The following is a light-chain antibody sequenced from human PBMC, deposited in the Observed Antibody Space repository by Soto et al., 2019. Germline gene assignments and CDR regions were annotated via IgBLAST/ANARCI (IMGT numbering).Light chain of an antibody. CDR1: QSIGSW. CDR2: DAS. CDR3: QQYNSYQWT. V-gene: IGKV1-5*01. Sequence: DIQMTQSPSTLSASVGDRVTITCRASQSIGSWLAWYQQKPGKAPKLLIYDASNLDSGVPSRFSGSGSGTEFTLTISSLQPDDFATYYCQQYNSYQWTFGQGTKVEIK. J-gene: IGKJ1*01.